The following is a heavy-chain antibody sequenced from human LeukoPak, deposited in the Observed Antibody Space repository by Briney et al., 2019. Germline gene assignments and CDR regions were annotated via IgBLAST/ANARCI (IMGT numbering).Heavy chain of an antibody. V-gene: IGHV1-18*01. CDR1: GYTFTSYG. D-gene: IGHD2-21*02. CDR2: ISAYNGNT. CDR3: VRDRAVTAIFSDY. Sequence: ASVKVSCKASGYTFTSYGISWVRQAPGQGLEWMGWISAYNGNTNYAQKLQGRVTMATDTSTNTAYMELRSLRFDDTAVCYCVRDRAVTAIFSDYWGQGTLVTVSS. J-gene: IGHJ4*02.